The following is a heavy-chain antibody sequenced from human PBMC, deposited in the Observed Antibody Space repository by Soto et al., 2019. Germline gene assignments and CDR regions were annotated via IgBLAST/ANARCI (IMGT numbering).Heavy chain of an antibody. J-gene: IGHJ4*02. D-gene: IGHD3-10*01. Sequence: QVQLQEWGPGLVKPSQTLSLTCTVSGGSISSGDYYWSWIRQPPGKGLEWIGYIYYSGSTYYNPSLKSRVTISVDTSKNQFSLKLSSVTAADTAVYYCARVGGFGATTIDYWGQGTLVTVSS. CDR3: ARVGGFGATTIDY. CDR1: GGSISSGDYY. V-gene: IGHV4-30-4*01. CDR2: IYYSGST.